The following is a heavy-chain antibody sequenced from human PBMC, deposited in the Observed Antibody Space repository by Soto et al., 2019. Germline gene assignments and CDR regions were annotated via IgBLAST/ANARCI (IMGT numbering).Heavy chain of an antibody. D-gene: IGHD2-15*01. V-gene: IGHV3-53*04. J-gene: IGHJ6*02. CDR2: IYSGGST. Sequence: EVQLVESGGGLVQPGGSLRLSCAASGFTVSSNYMSWVRKAPGKGLEWVSVIYSGGSTYYADSVKGRFTISRHNSKNTLYLQMNSLRAEDTAVYYCARDPSPHYCSGGSCHNYYYYGMDVWGQGTTVTVSS. CDR1: GFTVSSNY. CDR3: ARDPSPHYCSGGSCHNYYYYGMDV.